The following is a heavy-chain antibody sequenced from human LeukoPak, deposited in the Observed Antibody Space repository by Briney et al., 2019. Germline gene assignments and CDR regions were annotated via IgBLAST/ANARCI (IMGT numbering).Heavy chain of an antibody. Sequence: GGTLRLSCAASGFTFSSYGMSWIRQAPGKGLEWVSYISSSGSTIYYADSVKGRFTISRDNAKNSLYLQMNSLRAEDTAVYYCVRGLRFLERYWFDPWGQGTLVTVST. D-gene: IGHD3-3*01. CDR1: GFTFSSYG. V-gene: IGHV3-48*01. CDR3: VRGLRFLERYWFDP. CDR2: ISSSGSTI. J-gene: IGHJ5*02.